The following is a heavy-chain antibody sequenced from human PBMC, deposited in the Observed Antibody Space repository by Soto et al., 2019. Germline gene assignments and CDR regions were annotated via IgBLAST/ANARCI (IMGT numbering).Heavy chain of an antibody. CDR2: ISGSGATT. CDR1: GFTFSSYA. V-gene: IGHV3-23*01. D-gene: IGHD3-9*01. CDR3: AKLRYFDWSAYSWFDY. Sequence: PGGSLRLSCAASGFTFSSYAMTWVRQAPGKGLEWISGISGSGATTSYADSVKGRFTVSRDNSKNTLYLQMNSLRVEDTAVYHCAKLRYFDWSAYSWFDYWGQGT. J-gene: IGHJ5*01.